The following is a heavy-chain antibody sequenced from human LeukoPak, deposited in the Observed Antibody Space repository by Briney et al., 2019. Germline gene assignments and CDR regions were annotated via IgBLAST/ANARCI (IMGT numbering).Heavy chain of an antibody. CDR2: IIPIFGTA. J-gene: IGHJ6*03. CDR1: GGTFTIYA. CDR3: AGGRWLLRYYYYYMDV. D-gene: IGHD3-22*01. Sequence: SVTVSFKASGGTFTIYAISWVRQAPGQGLEWMGGIIPIFGTANYSQKFQGRVTITADKSTSTAYMEPSSLRSEDTAVYYCAGGRWLLRYYYYYMDVWGKGTTVTVSS. V-gene: IGHV1-69*06.